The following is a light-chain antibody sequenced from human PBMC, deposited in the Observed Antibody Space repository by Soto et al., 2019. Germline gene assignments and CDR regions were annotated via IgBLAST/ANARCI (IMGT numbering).Light chain of an antibody. CDR2: AAS. V-gene: IGKV1-16*01. Sequence: DIQMTQSPSSLSASVGDRVTITCRASQDISSYLAWFQQKPGKAPKSLIYAASSLQSGVPSRFSGSGFGTDFTLTISGVQPVDFATYYCQQSNNYPLTFGGGTKVEIK. CDR1: QDISSY. J-gene: IGKJ4*01. CDR3: QQSNNYPLT.